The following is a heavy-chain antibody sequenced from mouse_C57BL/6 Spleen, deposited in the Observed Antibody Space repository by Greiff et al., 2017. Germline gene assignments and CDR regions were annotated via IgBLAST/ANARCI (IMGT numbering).Heavy chain of an antibody. CDR2: IYPGSGST. CDR3: ARLITTVVAPLGD. V-gene: IGHV1-55*01. Sequence: QVQLQQPGAELVQPGASVKMSCKASGYTFTSYWITWVKQRPGQGLEWIGDIYPGSGSTNYNAKFKSKATLTVDTSSSTAYMQLSSLTSEDSAVYYCARLITTVVAPLGDWGQGTTLTVSS. CDR1: GYTFTSYW. J-gene: IGHJ2*01. D-gene: IGHD1-1*01.